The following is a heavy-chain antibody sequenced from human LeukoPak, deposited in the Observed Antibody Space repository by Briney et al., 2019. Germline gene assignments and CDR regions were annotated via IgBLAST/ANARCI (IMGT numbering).Heavy chain of an antibody. CDR1: GFTFDDYG. CDR2: INWNGGST. V-gene: IGHV3-20*04. CDR3: ARDLRHPDAFDI. J-gene: IGHJ3*02. Sequence: GGSLRLSCAASGFTFDDYGMSWVRQAPGKGLEWVSGINWNGGSTGYADSVKGRFTISRDNAKNSLYLQVNSLRAEDTALYYCARDLRHPDAFDIWGQGTMVTVSS. D-gene: IGHD6-25*01.